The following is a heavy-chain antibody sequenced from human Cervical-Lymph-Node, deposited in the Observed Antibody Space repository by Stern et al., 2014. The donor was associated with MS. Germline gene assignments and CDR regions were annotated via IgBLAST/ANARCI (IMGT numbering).Heavy chain of an antibody. D-gene: IGHD3-22*01. V-gene: IGHV4-59*01. CDR3: ARERDYYDSRGYYNYLDY. J-gene: IGHJ4*02. CDR1: GGSMRSYY. Sequence: QLQLQESGPGLVKPSEPLSLTCTVSGGSMRSYYWSWIRQPPGKGLEWIGYIYYSGSTDYNPPLKSRVTISVDTSKNQVSLKLSSVTAADTAVYYCARERDYYDSRGYYNYLDYWGQGTLVTVSS. CDR2: IYYSGST.